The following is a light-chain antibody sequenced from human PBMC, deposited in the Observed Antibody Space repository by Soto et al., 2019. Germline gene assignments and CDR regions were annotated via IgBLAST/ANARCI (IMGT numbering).Light chain of an antibody. V-gene: IGKV3-15*01. CDR2: GAS. CDR3: QQYHNWPGYT. Sequence: EIVMTQSPATLSVSPGERATLSCRASQTVSSYLAWYQQKPGQAPRLLIYGASTRATGIPARFSGSGSGTEFTLTISSVQYEDFAVYFCQQYHNWPGYTFGQGTKREIK. CDR1: QTVSSY. J-gene: IGKJ2*01.